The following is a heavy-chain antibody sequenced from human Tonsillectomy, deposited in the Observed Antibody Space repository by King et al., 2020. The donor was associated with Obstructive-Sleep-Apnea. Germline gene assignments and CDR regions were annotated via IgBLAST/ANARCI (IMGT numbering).Heavy chain of an antibody. CDR1: GFSFSSYA. J-gene: IGHJ4*02. Sequence: DVQLVESGGGLVQPGGSLRLSCAASGFSFSSYAMSWVRQAPGKGLEWVSSISGSGGSTYYADSVKGRFTISRDNSKNTLHLQMNSLRAEDTAVYYCAKDLYYDFWSGSSGYFDYWGQGTLVTVSS. CDR2: ISGSGGST. CDR3: AKDLYYDFWSGSSGYFDY. D-gene: IGHD3-3*01. V-gene: IGHV3-23*04.